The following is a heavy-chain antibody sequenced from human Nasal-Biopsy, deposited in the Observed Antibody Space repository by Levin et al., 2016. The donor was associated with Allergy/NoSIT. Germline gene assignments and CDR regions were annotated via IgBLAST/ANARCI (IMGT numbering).Heavy chain of an antibody. CDR3: ATSRYFDH. CDR2: ITTTPNM. Sequence: GSLRLSCAASGFIFSGYTMNWVRQAPGKGLEWVSAITTTPNMYYGDSVKGRFTISRDNAEKILYLHMSSLRAEDTAVYYCATSRYFDHWGHGTRVIVSS. V-gene: IGHV3-69-1*02. D-gene: IGHD1-14*01. CDR1: GFIFSGYT. J-gene: IGHJ5*02.